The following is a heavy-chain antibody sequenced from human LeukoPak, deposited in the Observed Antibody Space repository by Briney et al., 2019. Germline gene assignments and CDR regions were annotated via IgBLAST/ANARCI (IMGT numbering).Heavy chain of an antibody. Sequence: ASVKVSCKASGYTFTDYYIHWVRQAPGQGLEWMGWINPNSGGTNYAQKFQGRVTMTRDTSISTAYMELSRLRSDDTAVYYCARILAAAGDSLDYWGQGTLVTVSS. D-gene: IGHD6-13*01. V-gene: IGHV1-2*02. CDR1: GYTFTDYY. CDR3: ARILAAAGDSLDY. CDR2: INPNSGGT. J-gene: IGHJ4*02.